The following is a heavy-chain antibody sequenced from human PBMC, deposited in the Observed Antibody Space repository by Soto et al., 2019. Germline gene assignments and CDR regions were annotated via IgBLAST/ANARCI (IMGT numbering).Heavy chain of an antibody. D-gene: IGHD2-2*01. CDR1: GLTFSVFA. J-gene: IGHJ5*02. V-gene: IGHV3-21*01. CDR2: ISSSSSYI. Sequence: EVQLLESGGGFVQPGGSLRLSCAASGLTFSVFALNWVRQAPGKGLEWVSAISSSSSYIYYADSVKGRFTISRDNAKNSLYLQMNSLRAEDTAVYYCARTPSIVVVPAAAREGWFDPWGQGTLVTVSS. CDR3: ARTPSIVVVPAAAREGWFDP.